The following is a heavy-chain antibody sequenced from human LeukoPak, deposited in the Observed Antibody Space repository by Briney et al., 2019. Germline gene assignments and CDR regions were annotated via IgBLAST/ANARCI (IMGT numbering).Heavy chain of an antibody. CDR2: IKQDGSEK. V-gene: IGHV3-7*03. CDR1: GFTFSSYW. J-gene: IGHJ4*02. CDR3: ARVPPPGIAAAGYFDY. D-gene: IGHD6-13*01. Sequence: GGSLSLSCAASGFTFSSYWMSWVRQAPGKGLEWVANIKQDGSEKYYVDSVKGRFTISRDNAKNSLYLQMNSLRAEDTAVYYCARVPPPGIAAAGYFDYWGQGTLVTVSS.